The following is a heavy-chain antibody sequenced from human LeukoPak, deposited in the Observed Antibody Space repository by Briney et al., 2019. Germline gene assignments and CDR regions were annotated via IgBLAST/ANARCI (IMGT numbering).Heavy chain of an antibody. V-gene: IGHV3-7*01. CDR1: GFTFSDYW. CDR2: LKQDGSEI. J-gene: IGHJ4*02. CDR3: AGGAGWSIDY. D-gene: IGHD2-15*01. Sequence: GGSLRLSCAASGFTFSDYWMNWVRQAPGKGLEWVAILKQDGSEILYVDSVKGRFTISRDNAKNSLYLQMNSLRAEASAVYYCAGGAGWSIDYWGQGTLVTVSS.